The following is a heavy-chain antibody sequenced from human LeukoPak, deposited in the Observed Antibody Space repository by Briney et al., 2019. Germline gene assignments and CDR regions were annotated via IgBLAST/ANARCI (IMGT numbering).Heavy chain of an antibody. CDR1: GGSISSNSYY. CDR2: IYYSGST. Sequence: SETLSLTCAVSGGSISSNSYYWGWIRQPPGKGLEWIGYIYYSGSTNYNPSLKSRVTISVDTSKKQFSLKLSSVTAADTAVYYCARVTGYIIEDYFDYWGQGTLVTVSS. J-gene: IGHJ4*02. CDR3: ARVTGYIIEDYFDY. V-gene: IGHV4-61*05. D-gene: IGHD6-13*01.